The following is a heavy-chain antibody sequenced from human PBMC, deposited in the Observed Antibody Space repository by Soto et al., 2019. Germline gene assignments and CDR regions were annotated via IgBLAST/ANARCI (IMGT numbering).Heavy chain of an antibody. J-gene: IGHJ6*02. D-gene: IGHD2-2*01. V-gene: IGHV4-59*01. CDR2: IYYSGST. CDR1: GGSISSYY. CDR3: ARDRGVVVPAAILYYYYYGMDV. Sequence: SETLSLTCTVSGGSISSYYWSWIRQPPGKGLEWIGYIYYSGSTNYNPSLKSRVTISVDTSKNQFSLKLSSVTAADTAVYYCARDRGVVVPAAILYYYYYGMDVWGQGTTVTVSS.